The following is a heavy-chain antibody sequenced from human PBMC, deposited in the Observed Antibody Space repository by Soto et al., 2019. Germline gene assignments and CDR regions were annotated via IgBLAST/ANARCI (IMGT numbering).Heavy chain of an antibody. Sequence: QVQLVESGGGVVQPGRSLRLSCAASGFTFSNYDIHWVRQAPGKGLEWVAVIWPDGNNKYYPDSVKGRFTISRDNFKNTLYLQMNNLRAEDTAVYYCARAGIVATTQLGWFDPWGQGTLVTVSS. CDR3: ARAGIVATTQLGWFDP. V-gene: IGHV3-33*01. J-gene: IGHJ5*02. CDR1: GFTFSNYD. CDR2: IWPDGNNK. D-gene: IGHD1-26*01.